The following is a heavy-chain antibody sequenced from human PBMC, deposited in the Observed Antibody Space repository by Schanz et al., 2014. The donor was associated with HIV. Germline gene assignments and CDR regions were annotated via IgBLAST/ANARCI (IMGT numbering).Heavy chain of an antibody. CDR2: IWYDGSNT. CDR1: GFTFRNYA. Sequence: QVHLVESGGGVVQPGGSLRLSCAASGFTFRNYAMHWVRQTAGKGLAWVACIWYDGSNTHYADSVKGRLTISRDDSKNTVYLQMNSLRAEDTAVYYCARDPQHSFDIWGQGTMVIVSS. J-gene: IGHJ3*02. D-gene: IGHD3-3*02. V-gene: IGHV3-33*01. CDR3: ARDPQHSFDI.